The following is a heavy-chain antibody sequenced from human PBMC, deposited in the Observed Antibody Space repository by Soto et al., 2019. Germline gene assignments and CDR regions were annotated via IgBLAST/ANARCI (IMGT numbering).Heavy chain of an antibody. J-gene: IGHJ6*02. CDR3: ARAFQYGDYEDYYYSGMDV. V-gene: IGHV4-61*08. Sequence: SETLSLTCAVSGGSISSGGYYWSWIRQPPGKGLEWIGYIYYSGSTNYNPSLKSRVTISVDTSKNQFSLKLSSVTAADTAVYYCARAFQYGDYEDYYYSGMDVWGQGTTVTVSS. CDR1: GGSISSGGYY. D-gene: IGHD4-17*01. CDR2: IYYSGST.